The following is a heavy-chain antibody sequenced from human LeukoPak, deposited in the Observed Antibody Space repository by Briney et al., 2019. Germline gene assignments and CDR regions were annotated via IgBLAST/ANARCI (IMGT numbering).Heavy chain of an antibody. D-gene: IGHD2-15*01. J-gene: IGHJ4*02. CDR3: ARGHNVGNQPFDF. Sequence: PSETLSLTCAVSGYSISSGYYWGWLRQPPGKGLEWIGSIYHSGSTYYDPSLKSRVTISVDTAKNQVSLKLSSVTAADTAVYYCARGHNVGNQPFDFWGQGTLVTVSS. CDR2: IYHSGST. V-gene: IGHV4-38-2*01. CDR1: GYSISSGYY.